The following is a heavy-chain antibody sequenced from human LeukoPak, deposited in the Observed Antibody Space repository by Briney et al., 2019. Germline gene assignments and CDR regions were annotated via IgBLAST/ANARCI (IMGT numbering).Heavy chain of an antibody. D-gene: IGHD6-13*01. V-gene: IGHV1-8*01. CDR2: MNPNSGNT. CDR3: ASISAGGADFDY. CDR1: GYTFTSYD. Sequence: ASVKVSCKASGYTFTSYDINWVRQATGQGLEWMGWMNPNSGNTGYAQKFQGRVTMTRNTSISTAYMELSSLRSEDTAVYYCASISAGGADFDYWGQGTLVTVSS. J-gene: IGHJ4*02.